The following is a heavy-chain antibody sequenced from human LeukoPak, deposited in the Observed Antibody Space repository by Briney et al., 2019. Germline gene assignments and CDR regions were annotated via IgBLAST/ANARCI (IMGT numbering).Heavy chain of an antibody. CDR2: IIPIFGTA. Sequence: SVKVSCKASGGTFSSYAISWVRQAPGQGLEWMGGIIPIFGTANYAQKFQGRVTITADKSTSTAYMELSSLRPEDTAVYYCATDTAGVNYFDYWGQGTLVTVPS. V-gene: IGHV1-69*06. CDR1: GGTFSSYA. D-gene: IGHD5-18*01. J-gene: IGHJ4*02. CDR3: ATDTAGVNYFDY.